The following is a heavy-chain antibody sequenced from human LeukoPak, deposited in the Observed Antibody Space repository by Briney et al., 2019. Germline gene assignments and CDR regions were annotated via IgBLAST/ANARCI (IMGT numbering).Heavy chain of an antibody. V-gene: IGHV1-18*01. J-gene: IGHJ4*02. CDR2: ISSPYNKSA. CDR1: GYTFTNYG. Sequence: ASVKVSCKASGYTFTNYGISWVRQAPGQGLEWMGWISSPYNKSAHYAQGVEGRVTMTSDTSTRTAYMELTSLRSDDTAMYYCARSTLGIEFDYWGQGTLITVSS. CDR3: ARSTLGIEFDY. D-gene: IGHD7-27*01.